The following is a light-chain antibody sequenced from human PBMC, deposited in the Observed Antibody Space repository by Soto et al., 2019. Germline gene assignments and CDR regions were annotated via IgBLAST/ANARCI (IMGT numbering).Light chain of an antibody. J-gene: IGKJ4*01. Sequence: EIVLTQSPATLSLSPGERATLSCRASQSISSHLAWYQQKPGQAPRLLIYDASNRATGIPARFSGSGSGTDFTLTINSLEPEEFEVYYCQQRPNWPLTFGGGTKVEIK. CDR1: QSISSH. V-gene: IGKV3-11*01. CDR3: QQRPNWPLT. CDR2: DAS.